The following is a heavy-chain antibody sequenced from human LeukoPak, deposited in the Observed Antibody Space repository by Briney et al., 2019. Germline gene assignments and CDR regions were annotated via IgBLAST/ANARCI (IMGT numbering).Heavy chain of an antibody. CDR2: IYHSGST. CDR1: GGSISSGGYS. D-gene: IGHD3-3*01. V-gene: IGHV4-30-2*01. Sequence: SETLSLTCAVSGGSISSGGYSWSWIRQPPGKGLEWIGYIYHSGSTYYNPSLKSRVTISVDRSKNQFSPKLSSVTAADTAVYYCATNYDFWSGYRYWGQGTLVTVSS. CDR3: ATNYDFWSGYRY. J-gene: IGHJ4*02.